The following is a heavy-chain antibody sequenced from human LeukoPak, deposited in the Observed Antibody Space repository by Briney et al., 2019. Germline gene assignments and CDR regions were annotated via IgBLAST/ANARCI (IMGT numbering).Heavy chain of an antibody. Sequence: TGGSLRLSCAASGFTFSSYAMSWVRQAPGKGLEWVSAISGSGGSTYYADSVKGRFTISRDNSKNTLYLQMNSLRAEDTAVYYCAKGGSYGSGNYYFDYWGQGTLVTVSS. CDR2: ISGSGGST. CDR3: AKGGSYGSGNYYFDY. J-gene: IGHJ4*02. CDR1: GFTFSSYA. D-gene: IGHD3-10*01. V-gene: IGHV3-23*01.